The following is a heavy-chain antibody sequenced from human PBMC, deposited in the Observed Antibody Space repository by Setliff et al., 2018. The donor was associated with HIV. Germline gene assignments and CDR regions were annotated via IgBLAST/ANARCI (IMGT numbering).Heavy chain of an antibody. V-gene: IGHV1-3*01. CDR2: INVGNGNT. CDR1: GYTFATYS. Sequence: ASVKVSCKASGYTFATYSIHWVRQAPGQSLEWMGWINVGNGNTQFSQEFQGRVTITRDTSASTAYMELSSLRSEDTAVYYCARDSSSWYGADWFDPWGQGTLVTVSS. J-gene: IGHJ5*02. CDR3: ARDSSSWYGADWFDP. D-gene: IGHD6-13*01.